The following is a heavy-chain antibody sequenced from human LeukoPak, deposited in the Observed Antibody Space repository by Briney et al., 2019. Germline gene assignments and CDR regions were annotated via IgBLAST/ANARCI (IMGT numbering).Heavy chain of an antibody. CDR2: VSSTGNNT. J-gene: IGHJ4*02. V-gene: IGHV3-30*03. Sequence: PGGSLRLSCAASGFSFSSYAMHWVRQAPGKGLEWVAVVSSTGNNTYYADSVKGRFTISRDNSKNTLYLQMTSLRAEDTAVYYCATTYSSGHLFDYWGQGTLVTVSS. D-gene: IGHD6-19*01. CDR3: ATTYSSGHLFDY. CDR1: GFSFSSYA.